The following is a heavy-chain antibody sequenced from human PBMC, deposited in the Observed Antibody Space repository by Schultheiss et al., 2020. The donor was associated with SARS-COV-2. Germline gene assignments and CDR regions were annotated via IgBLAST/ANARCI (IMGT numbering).Heavy chain of an antibody. J-gene: IGHJ3*02. CDR2: IYSGGST. D-gene: IGHD3-3*01. CDR1: GFTVSSNY. Sequence: GGSLRLSCAASGFTVSSNYMSWVRQAPGKGLEWVSVIYSGGSTYYADSVKGRITISRDNSKNTLYLQMNSLRAEDTAVYYCASTTISYDFWSGYEDDAFDIWGQGTMVTVSS. CDR3: ASTTISYDFWSGYEDDAFDI. V-gene: IGHV3-53*01.